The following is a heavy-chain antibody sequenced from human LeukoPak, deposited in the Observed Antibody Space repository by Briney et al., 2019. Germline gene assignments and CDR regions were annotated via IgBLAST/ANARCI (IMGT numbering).Heavy chain of an antibody. CDR2: IKQDGSEK. V-gene: IGHV3-7*01. D-gene: IGHD3-22*01. J-gene: IGHJ4*02. CDR1: GFTFSSYW. Sequence: GGSLRLSCAVSGFTFSSYWMSWVRQAPGKGLEWVANIKQDGSEKYYVDSVKGRFTISRDNAKNSLYLQMNSLRAEDTAVYYCARDVGPYYYDGGFDYWGQGTLVTVSS. CDR3: ARDVGPYYYDGGFDY.